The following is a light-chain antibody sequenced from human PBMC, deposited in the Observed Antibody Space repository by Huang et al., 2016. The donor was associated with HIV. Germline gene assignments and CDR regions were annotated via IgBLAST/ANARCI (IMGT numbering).Light chain of an antibody. V-gene: IGKV3-15*01. CDR3: QQYNDWYT. CDR2: GAS. J-gene: IGKJ2*01. CDR1: QSVSSN. Sequence: EIVLTQSPATLSVSPGERATLSCRASQSVSSNLAWFQQKPGQAPRLLIYGASTRATGIPARFSDTGSGTAFTLTISSLQSEDFAVYFCQQYNDWYTFGQGTKLEI.